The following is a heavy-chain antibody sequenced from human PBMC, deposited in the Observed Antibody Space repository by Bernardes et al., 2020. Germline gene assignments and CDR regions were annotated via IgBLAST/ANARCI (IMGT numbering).Heavy chain of an antibody. CDR3: ARSTVTAFYYYGMDV. Sequence: GGSLRPPCAASGFPLSSYDMHWVRQATGKGLEWVSAIGTAGDTYYPGSVKGRFTISRENAKNSLYLQMNSLRAGDTAVYYCARSTVTAFYYYGMDVWGQGTTVTVSS. V-gene: IGHV3-13*01. CDR2: IGTAGDT. J-gene: IGHJ6*02. CDR1: GFPLSSYD. D-gene: IGHD4-17*01.